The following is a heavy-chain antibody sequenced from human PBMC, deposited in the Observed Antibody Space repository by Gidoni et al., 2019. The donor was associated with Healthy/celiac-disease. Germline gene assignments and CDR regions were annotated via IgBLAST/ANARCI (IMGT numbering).Heavy chain of an antibody. CDR3: AREGYYYDSSGYYPELDY. CDR2: IKQDGSEK. D-gene: IGHD3-22*01. Sequence: EVQLVESGGGLVQPGGSLSLSCAASVITLSSYWTSWVRQAPGKGLEWVANIKQDGSEKYYVDSVKGRFTISRDNAKNSLYLQMNSLRAEDTAVDYCAREGYYYDSSGYYPELDYWGQGTLVTVSS. J-gene: IGHJ4*02. V-gene: IGHV3-7*01. CDR1: VITLSSYW.